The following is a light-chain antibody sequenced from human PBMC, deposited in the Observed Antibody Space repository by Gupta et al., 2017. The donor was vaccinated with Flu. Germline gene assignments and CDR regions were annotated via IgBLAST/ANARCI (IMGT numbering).Light chain of an antibody. CDR2: GVS. Sequence: DIQMTPSPSSLSASVGDTVTITCRAILSVSKYLTWYQQQPGKAPKLLIYGVSTLHTGVPARFSDTGSETDFVLTIKNLQPEDFGTYFCQQSLRTPLTFGRGTRIDIK. V-gene: IGKV1-39*01. CDR3: QQSLRTPLT. J-gene: IGKJ4*01. CDR1: LSVSKY.